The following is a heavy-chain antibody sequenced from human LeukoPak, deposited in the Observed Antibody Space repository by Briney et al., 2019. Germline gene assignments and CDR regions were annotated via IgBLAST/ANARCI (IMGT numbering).Heavy chain of an antibody. J-gene: IGHJ4*02. Sequence: GSLRLSCVASGFQFSSFAMSWVRQAPGRGLQWVSAIRTVGDDPSYADSVRGRFTISRDNSKNTLYLQMNSLRAEDTAVYYCAKKGRGGIVGAKVDYWGQGTLVTVSS. CDR1: GFQFSSFA. V-gene: IGHV3-23*01. CDR3: AKKGRGGIVGAKVDY. CDR2: IRTVGDDP. D-gene: IGHD1-26*01.